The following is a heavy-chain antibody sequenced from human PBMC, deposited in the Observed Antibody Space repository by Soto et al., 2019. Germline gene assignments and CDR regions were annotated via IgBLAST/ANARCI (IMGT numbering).Heavy chain of an antibody. CDR2: ISWNSGSI. CDR1: GFSFDDYA. Sequence: DVQLVESGGGLVQPGRSLRLSCAASGFSFDDYAMHWVRQAPGKGLEWVSGISWNSGSIGYADSVKGRFTISRDNAKNSLYLQMNSLRADDTAMYYCAKDRHKGYNSSWYGFDYWGQGTLVTVSS. V-gene: IGHV3-9*01. CDR3: AKDRHKGYNSSWYGFDY. D-gene: IGHD6-13*01. J-gene: IGHJ4*02.